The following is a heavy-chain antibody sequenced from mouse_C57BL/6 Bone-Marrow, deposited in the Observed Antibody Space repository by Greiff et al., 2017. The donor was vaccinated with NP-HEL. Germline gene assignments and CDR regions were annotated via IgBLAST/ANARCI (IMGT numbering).Heavy chain of an antibody. CDR1: GYTFTSYR. CDR2: IYPRSCNT. CDR3: AVIPDWYFDV. V-gene: IGHV1-81*01. J-gene: IGHJ1*03. D-gene: IGHD1-1*01. Sequence: VQLQESGAELAMPGASVKLSCKASGYTFTSYRPTSVQQRPRPGLSFLCSIYPRSCNTYYNEKFKGKATLTADKSSSTAYMELRSLTSEDSAVYFCAVIPDWYFDVWGTGTTVTVSS.